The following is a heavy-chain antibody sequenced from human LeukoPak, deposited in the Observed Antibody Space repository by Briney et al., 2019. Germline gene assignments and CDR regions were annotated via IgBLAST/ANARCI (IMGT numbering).Heavy chain of an antibody. CDR1: GYSISSGYY. Sequence: SETLSLTCAVSGYSISSGYYGAWIRQPPGKGLEWIGIIYHSGSTNYNPSLKSRVTISVDTSKNQFSLKLSSVTAADTAVYYCARAFVVVPAAMYFAPWGQGTLVTVSS. V-gene: IGHV4-38-2*01. D-gene: IGHD2-2*01. CDR2: IYHSGST. J-gene: IGHJ5*02. CDR3: ARAFVVVPAAMYFAP.